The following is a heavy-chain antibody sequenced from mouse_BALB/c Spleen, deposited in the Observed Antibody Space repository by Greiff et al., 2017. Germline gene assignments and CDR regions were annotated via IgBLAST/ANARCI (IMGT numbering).Heavy chain of an antibody. V-gene: IGHV3-2*02. J-gene: IGHJ3*01. Sequence: EVQLQESGPGLVKPSQSLSLTCTVTGYSITSDYAWNWIRQFPGNKLEWMGYISYSGSTSYNPSLKSRISITRDTSKNQFFLQLNSVTTEDTATYYCARWGSYDYDVYWGQGTLVTVSA. D-gene: IGHD2-4*01. CDR2: ISYSGST. CDR1: GYSITSDYA. CDR3: ARWGSYDYDVY.